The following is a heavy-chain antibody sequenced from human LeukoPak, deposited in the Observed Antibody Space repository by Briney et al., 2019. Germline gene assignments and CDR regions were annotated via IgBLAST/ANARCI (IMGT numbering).Heavy chain of an antibody. Sequence: GGSLRLSCAASGFTFSDYYMSWIRQAPGKGLEWVSYISSSSSYTNYADSVKGRFTISRDNAKNSLYLQMNSLRAEDTAVYYCARGELGIRYYYYGMDVWGQGTTVTVSS. D-gene: IGHD7-27*01. CDR1: GFTFSDYY. CDR2: ISSSSSYT. CDR3: ARGELGIRYYYYGMDV. J-gene: IGHJ6*02. V-gene: IGHV3-11*05.